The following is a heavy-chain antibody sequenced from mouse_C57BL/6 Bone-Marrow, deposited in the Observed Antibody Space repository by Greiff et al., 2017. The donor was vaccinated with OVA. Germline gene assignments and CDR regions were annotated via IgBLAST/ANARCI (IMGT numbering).Heavy chain of an antibody. CDR1: GFTFTDYY. V-gene: IGHV7-3*01. Sequence: EVKVVESGGGLVQPGGSLSLSCAASGFTFTDYYMSWVRQPPGKALEWLGFIRNKANGYTTEYSASVKGRFTISRDNSQSILYLQMNALRAEDSATYYCARYHSSGYFDYWGQGTTLTVSS. D-gene: IGHD3-2*02. CDR2: IRNKANGYTT. CDR3: ARYHSSGYFDY. J-gene: IGHJ2*01.